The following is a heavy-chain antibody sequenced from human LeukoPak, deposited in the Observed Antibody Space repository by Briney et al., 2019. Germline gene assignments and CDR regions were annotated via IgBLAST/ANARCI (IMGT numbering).Heavy chain of an antibody. V-gene: IGHV1-18*04. Sequence: ASVKVSCKTSGYNFYNYAVTWVRQAPGQGLEWMGWNSGYNGNTDYAQKFQGRVTMTADASTTTFYVELRGLTSDDTAVYYCARDGATAGQFDYWGQGTLVTVPS. CDR2: NSGYNGNT. CDR1: GYNFYNYA. J-gene: IGHJ4*02. CDR3: ARDGATAGQFDY. D-gene: IGHD6-13*01.